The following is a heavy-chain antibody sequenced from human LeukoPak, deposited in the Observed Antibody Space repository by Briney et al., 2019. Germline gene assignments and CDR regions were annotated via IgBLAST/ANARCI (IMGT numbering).Heavy chain of an antibody. Sequence: ASVKVSCKVSGYTLTELSMHWVRQAPGKGLEWMGGFDPEDGETIYAQKFQGRVTMTEDTSTDTAYMELSSLRSEDTAVYYCATDRGMKCSGGSCYDYWGQGTLVTVSS. J-gene: IGHJ4*02. CDR3: ATDRGMKCSGGSCYDY. CDR1: GYTLTELS. V-gene: IGHV1-24*01. D-gene: IGHD2-15*01. CDR2: FDPEDGET.